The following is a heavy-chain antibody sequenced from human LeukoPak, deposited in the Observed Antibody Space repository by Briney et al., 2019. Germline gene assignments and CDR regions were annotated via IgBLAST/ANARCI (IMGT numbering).Heavy chain of an antibody. CDR3: GRHKGLTKLFVP. V-gene: IGHV4-39*01. J-gene: IGHJ5*02. CDR2: IYYSGST. D-gene: IGHD2-15*01. Sequence: SETLSLTCTVSGGSISSSSYYWGWIRQPPGKGREWIGSIYYSGSTYYNPSLKRRVTISVDTSKNQYYLKLSSVTAAATAVYFLGRHKGLTKLFVPWGQGNPVTVSS. CDR1: GGSISSSSYY.